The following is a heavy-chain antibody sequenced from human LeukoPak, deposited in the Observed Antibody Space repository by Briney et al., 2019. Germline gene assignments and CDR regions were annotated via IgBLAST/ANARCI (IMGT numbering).Heavy chain of an antibody. Sequence: KSGGSLRLSCAASGFTVSSNYMSWVRQAPGKGLEWIGSIYYSGSTYYNPSLKSRVTIPVDTSKNQFSLKLSSVTAADTAVYYCARYGHYYGMDVWGQGTTVTVSS. J-gene: IGHJ6*02. CDR1: GFTVSSNY. CDR2: IYYSGST. V-gene: IGHV4-59*05. CDR3: ARYGHYYGMDV. D-gene: IGHD5-24*01.